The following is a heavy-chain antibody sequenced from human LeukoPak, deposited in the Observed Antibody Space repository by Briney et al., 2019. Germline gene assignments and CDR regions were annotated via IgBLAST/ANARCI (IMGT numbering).Heavy chain of an antibody. CDR1: GGSTSSSSYY. CDR2: IYYSGST. CDR3: ARDGDSPEREDPRGVDY. J-gene: IGHJ4*02. Sequence: SETLSLTCTVSGGSTSSSSYYWGWIRQPPGKGLEWIGSIYYSGSTYYNPSLKSRVTISIDTSKNQFSLKLSSVTAAVTAVYYGARDGDSPEREDPRGVDYWGQGTLVTVSS. V-gene: IGHV4-39*07. D-gene: IGHD3-10*01.